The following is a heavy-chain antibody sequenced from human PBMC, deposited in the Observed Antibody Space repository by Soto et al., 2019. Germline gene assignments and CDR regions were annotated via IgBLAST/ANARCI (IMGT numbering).Heavy chain of an antibody. CDR3: ARDRDRGFGELYARPLEGYGMDV. Sequence: DTLYPSCAVSGCSTSSYYGSLLRQPAGMGLDWGVRIYTSGSTNYNPSLKSRVTMSVDTSKNQYSLKLSSVTAADTAVYYCARDRDRGFGELYARPLEGYGMDVWGQGNTVTVSS. D-gene: IGHD3-10*01. CDR1: GCSTSSYY. J-gene: IGHJ6*02. CDR2: IYTSGST. V-gene: IGHV4-4*07.